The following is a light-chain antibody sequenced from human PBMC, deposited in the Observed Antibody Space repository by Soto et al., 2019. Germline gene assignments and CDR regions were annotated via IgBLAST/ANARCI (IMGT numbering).Light chain of an antibody. Sequence: QSVLAQPPSVSGAPGQRVPISCSNIGAAYDVHWYQQLPGTAPKLLIFGNSRRPSGVPDRFSGAKSGTSASLAITGLQAEDEADYYCQSYDRNLRGWVFGGGTKLTVL. V-gene: IGLV1-40*01. J-gene: IGLJ3*02. CDR1: SNIGAAYD. CDR3: QSYDRNLRGWV. CDR2: GNS.